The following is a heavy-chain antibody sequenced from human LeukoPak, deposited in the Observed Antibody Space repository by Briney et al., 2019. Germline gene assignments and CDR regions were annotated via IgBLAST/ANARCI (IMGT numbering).Heavy chain of an antibody. J-gene: IGHJ3*02. CDR1: GGSFSGYY. D-gene: IGHD1-26*01. CDR2: INHSGST. Sequence: SETLSLTCAVYGGSFSGYYWSWIRQPPEKGLEWIGEINHSGSTNYNPSLKSRVTISVDTSKNQFSLKLSSVTAADTAVYYCARGEFYSGSYSDAFDIWGQGTMVTVSS. V-gene: IGHV4-34*01. CDR3: ARGEFYSGSYSDAFDI.